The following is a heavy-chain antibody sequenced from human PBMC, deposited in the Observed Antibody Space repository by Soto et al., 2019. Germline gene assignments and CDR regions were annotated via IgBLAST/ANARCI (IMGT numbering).Heavy chain of an antibody. V-gene: IGHV3-33*01. J-gene: IGHJ4*02. CDR2: IWNDGSDK. D-gene: IGHD3-22*01. CDR1: GFTFSSYV. CDR3: ARLTSINYYDSSGYYGAFDY. Sequence: PGGSLRLSCAASGFTFSSYVMHWVRQAPGKGLEWVAVIWNDGSDKYYADSVKGRFTISRGNSKNTLYLHMNSLRGEDTAVYYCARLTSINYYDSSGYYGAFDYWGQGTLVTVSS.